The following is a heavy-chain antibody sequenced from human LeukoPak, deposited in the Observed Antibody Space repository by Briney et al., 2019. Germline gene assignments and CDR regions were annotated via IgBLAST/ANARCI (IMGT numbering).Heavy chain of an antibody. D-gene: IGHD3-22*01. J-gene: IGHJ5*02. Sequence: SGPTLVNPTQTLTLTCTFSGFSLSTSGVGVGWIRQPPAKALEWLALIYWDDDKRYSPSLKSRLTITKATSKNQVVLTMTNMDPVDTATYYCAHLSPTYYYDSSGFHNWFDPWGEGTLVTVSS. CDR1: GFSLSTSGVG. CDR3: AHLSPTYYYDSSGFHNWFDP. V-gene: IGHV2-5*02. CDR2: IYWDDDK.